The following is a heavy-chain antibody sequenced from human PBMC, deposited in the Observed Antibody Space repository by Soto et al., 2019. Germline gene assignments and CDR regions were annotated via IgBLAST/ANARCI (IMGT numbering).Heavy chain of an antibody. CDR1: GFTFSSYW. D-gene: IGHD3-22*01. CDR2: INSDGSST. J-gene: IGHJ4*02. CDR3: ASQYYDSSGYYLHFDY. V-gene: IGHV3-74*01. Sequence: EVQLVESGGGLVQPGGSLRLSCAASGFTFSSYWMHWVRQAPGKGLVWVSRINSDGSSTSYADSVKGRFTISRDNAKNTLYLQMNSLSAEDTAVYYCASQYYDSSGYYLHFDYWGQGTLVTVSS.